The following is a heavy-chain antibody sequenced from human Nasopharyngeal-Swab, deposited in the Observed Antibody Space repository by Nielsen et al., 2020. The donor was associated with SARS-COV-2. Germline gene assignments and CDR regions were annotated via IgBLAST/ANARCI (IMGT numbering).Heavy chain of an antibody. CDR2: IGDKDHNYAT. D-gene: IGHD3-22*01. J-gene: IGHJ6*03. CDR1: GFIFSASA. V-gene: IGHV3-73*01. CDR3: ARPQMLDSNGYYYDQYYYYYMDV. Sequence: GESLKISCAASGFIFSASAIHWVRQASGKGLEWVGRIGDKDHNYATTYGASVQGRFTISRDDSKNTAFLQMNSLRAEDTAVYYCARPQMLDSNGYYYDQYYYYYMDVWGKGTTVTVSS.